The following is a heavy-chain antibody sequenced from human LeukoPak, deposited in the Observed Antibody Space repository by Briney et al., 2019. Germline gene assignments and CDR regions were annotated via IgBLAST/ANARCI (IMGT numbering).Heavy chain of an antibody. Sequence: GGSLRLSCAASGFTFSSYAMNWVRQAPGKGLEWVSYISSSGSTIYYADSVKGRFTISRDNAKNSLYLQMNSLRAEDTAVYYCASKAGEAVAGTGFDYWGEGGLLTVSS. J-gene: IGHJ4*02. CDR3: ASKAGEAVAGTGFDY. V-gene: IGHV3-48*03. D-gene: IGHD6-19*01. CDR2: ISSSGSTI. CDR1: GFTFSSYA.